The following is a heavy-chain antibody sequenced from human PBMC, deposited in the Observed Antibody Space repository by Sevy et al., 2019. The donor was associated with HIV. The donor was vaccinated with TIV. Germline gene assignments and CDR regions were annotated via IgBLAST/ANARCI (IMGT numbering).Heavy chain of an antibody. CDR2: IYTSGST. CDR3: AREWPGAVAALHFDS. D-gene: IGHD6-19*01. V-gene: IGHV4-61*02. Sequence: SETLSLTCTVSGGSISSGSYYWSWIRQPAGKGLEWIGRIYTSGSTNYNPSLKSRVTISVDTSKNQFSLKLSSVTAADTAVYYCAREWPGAVAALHFDSWGKGTLVTVSS. CDR1: GGSISSGSYY. J-gene: IGHJ4*02.